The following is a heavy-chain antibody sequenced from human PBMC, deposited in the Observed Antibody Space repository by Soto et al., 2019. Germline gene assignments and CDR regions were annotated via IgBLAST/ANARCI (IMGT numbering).Heavy chain of an antibody. CDR2: IIPIFGTA. V-gene: IGHV1-69*13. D-gene: IGHD2-15*01. CDR3: ARDSNQRIGRNSGGIYYYGMDV. Sequence: AAPVKGAWKGAGGGLSGYAGSWGRQETGQGLEWMGGIIPIFGTANYAQKFQGRVTITADESTSTAYMELSSLRSEDTAVYYCARDSNQRIGRNSGGIYYYGMDVWGQGTTVTVSS. CDR1: GGGLSGYA. J-gene: IGHJ6*02.